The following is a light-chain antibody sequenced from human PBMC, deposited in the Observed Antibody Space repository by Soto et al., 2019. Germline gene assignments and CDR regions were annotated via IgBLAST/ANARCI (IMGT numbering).Light chain of an antibody. V-gene: IGKV3D-15*01. CDR2: DAS. CDR3: QQYNTWPPIT. J-gene: IGKJ5*01. CDR1: QSVNSN. Sequence: ERMISQSPTAVSVSPGERATLSCRNSQSVNSNYLAWYQQKPGQAPRLLIYDASNRATGIPARFSGSGSGTEFTLTISSLQSEDIAVYYCQQYNTWPPITFGQGTRLAI.